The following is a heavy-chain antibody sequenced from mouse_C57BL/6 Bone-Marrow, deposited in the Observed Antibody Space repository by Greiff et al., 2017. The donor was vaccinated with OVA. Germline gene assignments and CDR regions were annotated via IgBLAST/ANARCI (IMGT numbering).Heavy chain of an antibody. J-gene: IGHJ2*01. Sequence: QVQLKESGPELVKPGASVKISCKASGYAFSSSWMNWVKQRPGKGLEWIGRIYPGDGDTNYNGKFKGKATLTADKSSSTAYMQLSSLTSEDSAVYCCARSLNYYGSSYYFDYWGQGTTLTVSS. CDR1: GYAFSSSW. CDR3: ARSLNYYGSSYYFDY. D-gene: IGHD1-1*01. CDR2: IYPGDGDT. V-gene: IGHV1-82*01.